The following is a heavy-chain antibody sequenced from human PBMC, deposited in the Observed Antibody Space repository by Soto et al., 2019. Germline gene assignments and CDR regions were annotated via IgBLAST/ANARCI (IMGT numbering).Heavy chain of an antibody. CDR2: INPNSGGT. CDR1: GYTFTGYY. V-gene: IGHV1-2*02. CDR3: ARDGTRIRGYSGYDEPQKPSDYYYYYGMDV. J-gene: IGHJ6*02. Sequence: GASVKVSCKASGYTFTGYYMHWVRQAPGKGLEWVGWINPNSGGTNYAQKFQGRVTMTRDTSISTAYMELSRLRSDDTAVYYCARDGTRIRGYSGYDEPQKPSDYYYYYGMDVWGQGTTVTVSS. D-gene: IGHD5-12*01.